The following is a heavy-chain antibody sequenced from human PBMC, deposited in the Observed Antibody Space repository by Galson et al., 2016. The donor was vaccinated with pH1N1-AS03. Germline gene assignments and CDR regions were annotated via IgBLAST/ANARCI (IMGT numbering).Heavy chain of an antibody. J-gene: IGHJ5*02. D-gene: IGHD2/OR15-2a*01. CDR3: AKGGIYNREGLGGS. CDR1: GFTFSGYA. CDR2: VSTNGRRT. Sequence: SLRLSCAASGFTFSGYAMNWVRQAPGKGLEWVSGVSTNGRRTFHADSVKGRFTISRDNSKNTLYLQMNSLRVEDAAGYYCAKGGIYNREGLGGSWGQGTLVAVSS. V-gene: IGHV3-23*01.